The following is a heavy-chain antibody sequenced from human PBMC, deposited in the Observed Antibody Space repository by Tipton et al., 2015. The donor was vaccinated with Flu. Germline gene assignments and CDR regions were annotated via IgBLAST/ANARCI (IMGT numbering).Heavy chain of an antibody. V-gene: IGHV4-59*01. J-gene: IGHJ3*02. CDR3: ARDYYGSGYDAFDI. CDR2: IYYSGST. CDR1: GGSISSYY. D-gene: IGHD3-10*01. Sequence: TLSLTCTVSGGSISSYYWSWIRQPPGKGLEWIGYIYYSGSTNYNPSLKSRVTISVDTSKYQFSLKLSSVTAADTAVYYCARDYYGSGYDAFDIWGQGTMVTVSS.